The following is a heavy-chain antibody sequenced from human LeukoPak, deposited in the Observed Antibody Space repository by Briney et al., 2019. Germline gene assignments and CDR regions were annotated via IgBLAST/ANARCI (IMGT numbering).Heavy chain of an antibody. V-gene: IGHV3-23*01. CDR1: GFTFSSYA. Sequence: GGSLRLSCAASGFTFSSYAMSWVRPAPGKGLEWVSAISGSGGSTYYADSVKGRFTISRGNSKKTLYLQMNSLRAEDTAVYYCAKGGGYNYGWFDYWGQGTLVTVSS. J-gene: IGHJ4*02. CDR2: ISGSGGST. CDR3: AKGGGYNYGWFDY. D-gene: IGHD5-18*01.